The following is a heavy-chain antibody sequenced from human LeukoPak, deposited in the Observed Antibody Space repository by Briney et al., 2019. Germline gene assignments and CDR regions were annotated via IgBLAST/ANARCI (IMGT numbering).Heavy chain of an antibody. J-gene: IGHJ4*02. D-gene: IGHD2-2*01. CDR1: GFTFRSHA. Sequence: GGSLRLSCAASGFTFRSHAMSWVRQAPGKGLEWVSSIDHSGGVAYFADSVKGRFTISRDNSKNTLYLQMNSLRAEDAAIYYCAKDTSASCYSPCDSWGQGTLVTVSS. CDR3: AKDTSASCYSPCDS. V-gene: IGHV3-23*01. CDR2: IDHSGGVA.